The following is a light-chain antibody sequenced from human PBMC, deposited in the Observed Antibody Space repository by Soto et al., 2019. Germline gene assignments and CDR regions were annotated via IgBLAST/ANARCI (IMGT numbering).Light chain of an antibody. Sequence: EVVLTQSPATLSVSPGAGATLSCRASQSVGSNLAWYQQKPGQTPRVLIYGASTRAIGIPARFSGSGSGTEFTLTISSLQSEDFEVYYCQQYIRWHLTLGGGTKVDIK. CDR3: QQYIRWHLT. J-gene: IGKJ4*01. CDR1: QSVGSN. V-gene: IGKV3-15*01. CDR2: GAS.